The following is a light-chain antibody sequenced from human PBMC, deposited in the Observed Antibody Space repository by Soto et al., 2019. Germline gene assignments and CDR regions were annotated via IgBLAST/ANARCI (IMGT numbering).Light chain of an antibody. Sequence: DIQMTQSPSSLSASVGDRVTITCQASQDITNYLNWYQQKPGRAPRLLLYDASSLETGVPSRFSGSGSGTDFTLTISGLEPEDFAVYYCHHYGNSPTFGQGTKVEIK. J-gene: IGKJ1*01. CDR1: QDITNY. CDR2: DAS. V-gene: IGKV1-33*01. CDR3: HHYGNSPT.